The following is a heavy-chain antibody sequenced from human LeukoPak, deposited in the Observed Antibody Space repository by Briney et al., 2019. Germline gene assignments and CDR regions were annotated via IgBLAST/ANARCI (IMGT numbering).Heavy chain of an antibody. Sequence: GGSLRLSCAASGFTFSDSYMTWIRQAPGKGLEWVSYISTSGSTIYYADSVRGRFTISRDNAKNSLYLQMNSLRAEDTAVYYCARDLVRWSVIVVVPAHWGQGTLVTVSS. V-gene: IGHV3-11*04. D-gene: IGHD2-2*01. CDR3: ARDLVRWSVIVVVPAH. J-gene: IGHJ4*02. CDR2: ISTSGSTI. CDR1: GFTFSDSY.